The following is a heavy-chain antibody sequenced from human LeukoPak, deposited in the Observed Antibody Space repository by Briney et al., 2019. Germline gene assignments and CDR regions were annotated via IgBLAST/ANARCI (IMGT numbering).Heavy chain of an antibody. D-gene: IGHD1-26*01. CDR2: IYHSGST. CDR1: GGSISSSGYY. J-gene: IGHJ5*02. V-gene: IGHV4-39*01. CDR3: ARHEYSGSYYGLSWFDP. Sequence: SETLSLTCTVSGGSISSSGYYWGWIRQPPGKGLEWIASIYHSGSTYYNPSLKSRVTISVDTSKNQLSLKLSSLTAADTAVYYCARHEYSGSYYGLSWFDPWGQGSLVTVSS.